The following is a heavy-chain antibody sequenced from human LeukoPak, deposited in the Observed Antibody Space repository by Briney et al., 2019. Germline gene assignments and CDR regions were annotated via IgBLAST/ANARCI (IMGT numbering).Heavy chain of an antibody. J-gene: IGHJ5*02. Sequence: GASVKVSCKASGFTFTSSAVQWVRQARGQRLEWIGWIVVGSGNTNYAQKFQERVTITRDMSTSTAYMELSSLRSEDTAVYYCARDVAGYDFWSVPPNWFDPWGQGTLVTVSS. CDR3: ARDVAGYDFWSVPPNWFDP. D-gene: IGHD3-3*01. CDR1: GFTFTSSA. CDR2: IVVGSGNT. V-gene: IGHV1-58*01.